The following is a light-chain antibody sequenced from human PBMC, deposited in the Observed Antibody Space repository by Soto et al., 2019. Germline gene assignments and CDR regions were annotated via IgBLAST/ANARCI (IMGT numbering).Light chain of an antibody. CDR3: QKYNSAPRT. V-gene: IGKV1-27*01. J-gene: IGKJ1*01. CDR1: QGISNY. Sequence: DVQMTQSTSSLSASVGGGVAIAFRASQGISNYLAWYQQKPGKVPKLLIYAASTLQSGVPSRFSGSGSGTDFTLTISSLQPEDVATYYCQKYNSAPRTFGQGTKVDIK. CDR2: AAS.